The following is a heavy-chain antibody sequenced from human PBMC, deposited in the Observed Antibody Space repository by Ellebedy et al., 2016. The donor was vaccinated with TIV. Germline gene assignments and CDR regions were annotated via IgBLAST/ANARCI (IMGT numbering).Heavy chain of an antibody. CDR2: IWYDGSNK. CDR1: GFTFSSYG. V-gene: IGHV3-33*06. Sequence: GESLKISXAASGFTFSSYGMHWVRQAPGKGLEWVAVIWYDGSNKYYADSVKGRFTISRDNSKNTLYLQMNSLRAEDTAVYYCAKDVNSGWFDYWGQGTLVTVPS. CDR3: AKDVNSGWFDY. D-gene: IGHD6-19*01. J-gene: IGHJ4*02.